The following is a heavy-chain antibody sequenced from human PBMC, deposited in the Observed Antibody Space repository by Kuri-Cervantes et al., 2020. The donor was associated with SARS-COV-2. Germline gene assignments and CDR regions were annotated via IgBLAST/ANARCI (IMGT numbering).Heavy chain of an antibody. D-gene: IGHD6-13*01. Sequence: GESLKISCAASGFTFSSYAMSWVRQAPGKGLEWVSAISGSGGSTYYADSVKGRFTISRDNSKNTLYLQMNSLRAEDTAVYYCAKDEDSSSWYSNRGFDAFDIWGQGTMVTVSS. CDR1: GFTFSSYA. V-gene: IGHV3-23*01. CDR3: AKDEDSSSWYSNRGFDAFDI. J-gene: IGHJ3*02. CDR2: ISGSGGST.